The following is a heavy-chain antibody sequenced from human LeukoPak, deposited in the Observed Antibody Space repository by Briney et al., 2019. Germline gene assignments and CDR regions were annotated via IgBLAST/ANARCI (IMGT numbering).Heavy chain of an antibody. CDR2: ISYDGSNK. Sequence: GGSLRLSCAASGFTFSSYAMHWVRQAPGKGLEWVAVISYDGSNKYYADSVKGRFTISRDNSKNTLYLQMNSLRAEDTAVYYCAKVRWDNSGWYYLDYWGQGTLVTVSS. J-gene: IGHJ4*02. V-gene: IGHV3-30*04. D-gene: IGHD6-19*01. CDR3: AKVRWDNSGWYYLDY. CDR1: GFTFSSYA.